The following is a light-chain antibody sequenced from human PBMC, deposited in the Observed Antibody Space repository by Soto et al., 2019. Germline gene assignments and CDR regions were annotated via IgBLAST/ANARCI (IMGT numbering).Light chain of an antibody. Sequence: EIVLTQSPATLSVSPGETVTLSCRASQSVSSSLAWYQHQPGRSPRLLIYGASTRATGIPARFSGSGSGTEFTLTISSLQSEDFAVYHCQQYKSYSTFGRGTKVEIK. CDR1: QSVSSS. J-gene: IGKJ1*01. CDR2: GAS. CDR3: QQYKSYST. V-gene: IGKV3-15*01.